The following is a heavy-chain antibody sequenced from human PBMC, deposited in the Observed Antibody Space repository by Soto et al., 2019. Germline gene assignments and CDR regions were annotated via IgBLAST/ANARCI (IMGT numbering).Heavy chain of an antibody. CDR2: ISGSGDFT. Sequence: GGSLRLSCAASGFTFSNYAISWVRQTPGKGLEWVSVISGSGDFTYYADSVKGRFTISRDDSKNTLYLQMNSLRAEDTAVYYCARGRIIVAGGFDPWGQGTLVTVSS. V-gene: IGHV3-23*01. J-gene: IGHJ5*02. CDR1: GFTFSNYA. D-gene: IGHD6-19*01. CDR3: ARGRIIVAGGFDP.